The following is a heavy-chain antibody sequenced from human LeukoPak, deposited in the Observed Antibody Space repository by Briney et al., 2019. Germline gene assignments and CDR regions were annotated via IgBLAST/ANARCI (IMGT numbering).Heavy chain of an antibody. J-gene: IGHJ4*02. CDR1: GFSFSTYA. Sequence: RASLRLSCAASGFSFSTYAMSWVRQAPGKGLEWVSAVSTTGGSTYYADSVKGRFTISRDNSKNTLYLQINTLRAEDTAVYYCANRPLDYWGQGTLVTVSS. V-gene: IGHV3-23*01. CDR3: ANRPLDY. CDR2: VSTTGGST.